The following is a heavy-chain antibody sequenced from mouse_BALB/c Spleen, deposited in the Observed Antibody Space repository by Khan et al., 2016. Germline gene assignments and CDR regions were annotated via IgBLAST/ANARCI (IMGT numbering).Heavy chain of an antibody. J-gene: IGHJ1*01. D-gene: IGHD1-1*01. CDR3: ARLYYGSSYWYFDV. CDR1: GYTFTNSC. Sequence: QVQLQQPGAELVRPGTSVKISCKASGYTFTNSCLGWVKQRPGHGLEWIGHIYPGGGYTNYNEKFKGKATLTADTSSSTAYMPLSSLTSEASAVYFCARLYYGSSYWYFDVWGAGTTVTVSS. V-gene: IGHV1-63*02. CDR2: IYPGGGYT.